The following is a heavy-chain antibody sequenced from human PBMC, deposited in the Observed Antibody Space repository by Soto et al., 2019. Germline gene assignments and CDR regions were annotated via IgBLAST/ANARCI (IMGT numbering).Heavy chain of an antibody. CDR1: GFTFNTYW. Sequence: PGGSLRLSCAASGFTFNTYWMSWIRQAPGTGLEWVSAISGSGGSTYYADSVKGRFTISRDNSKNTLYLQMNSLRAEDTAVYYCAKLPRRADYGDYYFDYWGQGTLVTVSS. J-gene: IGHJ4*02. V-gene: IGHV3-23*01. CDR3: AKLPRRADYGDYYFDY. D-gene: IGHD4-17*01. CDR2: ISGSGGST.